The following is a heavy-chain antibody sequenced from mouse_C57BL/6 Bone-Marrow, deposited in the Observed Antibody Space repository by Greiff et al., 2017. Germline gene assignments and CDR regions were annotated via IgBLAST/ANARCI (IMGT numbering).Heavy chain of an antibody. Sequence: QVQLQQPGAELVKPGASVKLSCKASGYTFTSYWMQWVKQRPGQGLEWIEEIDPSDSYTNYNQKFKGKATLTVDTSSSTAYMQLSSLTSEDSAVYYCGAVPFDYWGQGTTLTVSS. CDR2: IDPSDSYT. V-gene: IGHV1-50*01. J-gene: IGHJ2*01. CDR3: GAVPFDY. CDR1: GYTFTSYW.